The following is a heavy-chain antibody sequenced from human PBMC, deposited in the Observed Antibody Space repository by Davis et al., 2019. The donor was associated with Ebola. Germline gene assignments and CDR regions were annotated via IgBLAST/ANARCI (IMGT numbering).Heavy chain of an antibody. CDR2: ISGSGGST. J-gene: IGHJ6*02. V-gene: IGHV3-23*01. CDR1: GFTFSSYA. D-gene: IGHD6-13*01. CDR3: AKGEQQLVRYYYYGMDV. Sequence: PGGSLRLSCAASGFTFSSYAMSWVRQAPGKGLEWVSAISGSGGSTYYADSVKGRFTISRDNSKNTLYLQMNSLRAEDTAVYYCAKGEQQLVRYYYYGMDVWGQGTTVTVSS.